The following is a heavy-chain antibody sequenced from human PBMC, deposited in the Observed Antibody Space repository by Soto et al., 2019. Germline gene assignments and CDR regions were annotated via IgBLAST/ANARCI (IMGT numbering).Heavy chain of an antibody. V-gene: IGHV3-66*01. CDR3: AKVYYDYVWGSYRYTGGFMSYFDY. D-gene: IGHD3-16*02. J-gene: IGHJ4*02. Sequence: GGSLRLSCAASGFSVSRNYMSWVRQAPGKGLEWVSVIYSGGSTYYTDSVKGRFTISRDNSKNTLYLQMNSLRAEDTAVYYCAKVYYDYVWGSYRYTGGFMSYFDYWGQGTLVTVSS. CDR1: GFSVSRNY. CDR2: IYSGGST.